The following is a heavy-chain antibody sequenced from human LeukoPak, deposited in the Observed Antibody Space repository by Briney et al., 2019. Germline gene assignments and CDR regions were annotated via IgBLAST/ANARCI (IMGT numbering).Heavy chain of an antibody. CDR2: IYYSGST. CDR3: ARVGSTMVRGAPNY. J-gene: IGHJ4*02. D-gene: IGHD3-10*01. CDR1: GGSISSYY. Sequence: SETLSLTCTVSGGSISSYYWSWIRQPPGKGLEWIGYIYYSGSTNYNPSLKSRVTISVDTSKNQFSLKLSSVTAADTAVYYCARVGSTMVRGAPNYWGQGTLVTVSS. V-gene: IGHV4-59*01.